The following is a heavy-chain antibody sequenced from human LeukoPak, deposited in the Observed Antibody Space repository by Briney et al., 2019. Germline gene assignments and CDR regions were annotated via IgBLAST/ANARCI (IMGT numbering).Heavy chain of an antibody. CDR1: GFTFSSYS. CDR3: ARSSDYGDYSDAFDI. CDR2: ISSSSTYI. V-gene: IGHV3-21*01. J-gene: IGHJ3*02. D-gene: IGHD4-17*01. Sequence: PGGSLRLSCAASGFTFSSYSMNWVRQAPGKGLEWVSSISSSSTYIYYADSVKGRFTISRDNAKNSLFLQMNSLRAEDTAVYYCARSSDYGDYSDAFDIWGQGTMVTVSS.